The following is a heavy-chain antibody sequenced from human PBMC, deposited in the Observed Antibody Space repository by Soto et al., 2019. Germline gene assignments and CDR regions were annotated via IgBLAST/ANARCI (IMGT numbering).Heavy chain of an antibody. CDR1: GFTFSSYG. CDR3: ARDDLGALDY. Sequence: QVQLVESGGGVVQPGRSLRLSCAASGFTFSSYGMHWVRQAPGKGLEWVAVIWYDGSNKYYADSVKGRFTISRDNSKNTLYLKMNSLRAEDTAVYYCARDDLGALDYWGQGTLVTVSS. D-gene: IGHD3-10*01. V-gene: IGHV3-33*01. CDR2: IWYDGSNK. J-gene: IGHJ4*02.